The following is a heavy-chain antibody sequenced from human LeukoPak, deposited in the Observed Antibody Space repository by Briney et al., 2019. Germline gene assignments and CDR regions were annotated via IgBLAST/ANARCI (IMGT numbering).Heavy chain of an antibody. CDR3: AKNGDIVVVPAAMTFDP. V-gene: IGHV3-21*01. J-gene: IGHJ5*02. CDR1: GFTFSSYS. Sequence: GGSLRLSCAASGFTFSSYSMNWVRQAPGKGLEWVSSISSSSSYIYYADSVKGRFTISRDNAKNSLYLQMNSLRAEDTAVYYCAKNGDIVVVPAAMTFDPWGQGTLVTVSS. D-gene: IGHD2-2*01. CDR2: ISSSSSYI.